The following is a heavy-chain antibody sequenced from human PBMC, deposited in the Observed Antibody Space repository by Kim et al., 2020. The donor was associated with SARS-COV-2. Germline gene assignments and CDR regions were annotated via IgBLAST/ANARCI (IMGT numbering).Heavy chain of an antibody. D-gene: IGHD3-10*01. CDR1: GFTFSRYW. CDR2: INEDGSDK. Sequence: GGSLRLSCAASGFTFSRYWMTWVRQAPGKGLEWVANINEDGSDKYYVDSVKGRFTFSRDNARNLLYLHMNSLRAEDTAVYFCARDATRGGDFDYWGQGTLVTVSS. CDR3: ARDATRGGDFDY. J-gene: IGHJ4*02. V-gene: IGHV3-7*01.